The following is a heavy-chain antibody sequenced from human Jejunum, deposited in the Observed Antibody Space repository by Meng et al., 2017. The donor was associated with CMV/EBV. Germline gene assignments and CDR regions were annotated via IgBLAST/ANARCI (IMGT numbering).Heavy chain of an antibody. V-gene: IGHV5-51*01. CDR3: ARRPSMVDRKRDYFDY. D-gene: IGHD3-10*01. J-gene: IGHJ4*02. Sequence: GGARQMSGKGMGGMGEIYHSDSETRYDTAFEGEVNISADKSISTTYLQWNSLKASDTATYYCARRPSMVDRKRDYFDYWGQGTLVTVSS. CDR2: IYHSDSET.